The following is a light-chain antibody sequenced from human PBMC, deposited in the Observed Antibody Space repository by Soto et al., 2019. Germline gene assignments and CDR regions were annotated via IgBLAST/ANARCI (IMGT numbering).Light chain of an antibody. CDR2: GVT. J-gene: IGLJ1*01. CDR1: SSDVSGYNY. Sequence: QSALTQPPSASGSPGQSVTISCTGTSSDVSGYNYVSWFQQHPGKAPKVIIYGVTNRPSGVPDRFSGSKSGNTASLTVSGLQAEDEADYYCSSYAGSNNFVFGTGTKLTVL. CDR3: SSYAGSNNFV. V-gene: IGLV2-8*01.